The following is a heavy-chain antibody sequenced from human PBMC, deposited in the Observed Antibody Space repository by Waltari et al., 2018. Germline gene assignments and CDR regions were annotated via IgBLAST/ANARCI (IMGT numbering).Heavy chain of an antibody. V-gene: IGHV6-1*01. D-gene: IGHD3-10*01. CDR3: ARGSGGTALHYYYYGMDV. J-gene: IGHJ6*02. CDR2: TYYRANGYN. Sequence: QVQLQQSGPGLVKPSQTLSLTCAISGDSVSSNRAAWNWIRQSPSRGLEWLGRTYYRANGYNDYAVSVKSRITINPDTSKNQFSLQLNSVTPEDTAVYYCARGSGGTALHYYYYGMDVWGQGTTVTVSS. CDR1: GDSVSSNRAA.